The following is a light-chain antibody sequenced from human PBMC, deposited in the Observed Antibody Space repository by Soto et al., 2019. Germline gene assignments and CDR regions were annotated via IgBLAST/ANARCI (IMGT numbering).Light chain of an antibody. CDR1: SSDVGGYNY. CDR3: CSYAGSYTYV. V-gene: IGLV2-11*01. CDR2: DVS. Sequence: QSALTQPRSVSGSPGQSVTISCTGTSSDVGGYNYVSWYQQYPGKAPKLMIYDVSKRPSGVPDRFSGSKSGNTASLTISGLQAEDEADYYCCSYAGSYTYVFGTGTTVT. J-gene: IGLJ1*01.